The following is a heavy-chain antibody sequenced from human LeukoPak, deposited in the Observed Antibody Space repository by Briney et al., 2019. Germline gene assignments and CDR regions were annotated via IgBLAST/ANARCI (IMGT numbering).Heavy chain of an antibody. CDR1: GFTVRSNY. CDR3: ASESSGRLSDAFDI. J-gene: IGHJ3*02. V-gene: IGHV3-53*01. D-gene: IGHD6-19*01. Sequence: GGSLRLSCAASGFTVRSNYMSWVRQAPGKGLEWVSVIYSGGSTYCADSVKGRFTISRDNSKNTLYLQMNSLRAEDTAVYYCASESSGRLSDAFDIWGQGTMVTVSS. CDR2: IYSGGST.